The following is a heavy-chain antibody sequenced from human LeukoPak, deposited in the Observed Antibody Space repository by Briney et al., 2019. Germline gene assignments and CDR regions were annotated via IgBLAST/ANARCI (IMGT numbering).Heavy chain of an antibody. CDR2: ISSSSSYI. CDR1: GFTFSSYS. Sequence: GGSLRLSCAASGFTFSSYSMNWVRQAPGKGLEWVSSISSSSSYIYYADSVKGRFTIYRDNAKNSLYLQMNSLRAEDTAVYYCARDPDGYNQGYYFDYWGQGTLVTVSS. CDR3: ARDPDGYNQGYYFDY. J-gene: IGHJ4*02. V-gene: IGHV3-21*01. D-gene: IGHD5-24*01.